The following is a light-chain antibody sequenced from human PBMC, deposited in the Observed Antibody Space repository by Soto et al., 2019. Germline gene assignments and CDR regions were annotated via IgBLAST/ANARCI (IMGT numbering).Light chain of an antibody. V-gene: IGKV3-20*01. J-gene: IGKJ3*01. CDR1: QSVGSSY. Sequence: EIVLTQSPGTLSLSPRERATLSCRASQSVGSSYLSWYQQKPGQAPRLLIYGASSRATGIPDRFSGSGSGTDFTLTINRLEPEDFAVYYCQQYGSSPRTFGPGTKVDIK. CDR3: QQYGSSPRT. CDR2: GAS.